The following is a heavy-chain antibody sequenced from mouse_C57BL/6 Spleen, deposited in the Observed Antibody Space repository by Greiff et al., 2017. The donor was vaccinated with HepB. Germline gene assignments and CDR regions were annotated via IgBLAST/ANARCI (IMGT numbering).Heavy chain of an antibody. Sequence: QVHVKQPGAELVKPGASVKLSCKASGYTFTSYWMHWVKQRPGQGLEWIGMIHPNSGSTNYNEKFKSKATLTVDKSSSTAYMQLSSLTSEDSAVYYCASPPTVVAKGYAMDYWGQGTSVTVSS. CDR3: ASPPTVVAKGYAMDY. V-gene: IGHV1-64*01. D-gene: IGHD1-1*01. CDR1: GYTFTSYW. CDR2: IHPNSGST. J-gene: IGHJ4*01.